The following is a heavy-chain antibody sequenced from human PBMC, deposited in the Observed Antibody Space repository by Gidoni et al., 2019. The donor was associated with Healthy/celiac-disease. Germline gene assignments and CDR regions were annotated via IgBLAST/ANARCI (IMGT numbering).Heavy chain of an antibody. V-gene: IGHV4-30-2*01. J-gene: IGHJ4*02. CDR2: IHYSGST. D-gene: IGHD3-22*01. CDR3: ARGRYYYDSSGYYPAFDY. Sequence: QLQLQESGSGLVKPSQTLSLTCAVSGGSINSGGYSWSWIRQPPGKGLEWIGYIHYSGSTYYNPSLKSRVTISVDRSNNQFSLKLSSVTAADTAVYYCARGRYYYDSSGYYPAFDYWGQGTLVTVSS. CDR1: GGSINSGGYS.